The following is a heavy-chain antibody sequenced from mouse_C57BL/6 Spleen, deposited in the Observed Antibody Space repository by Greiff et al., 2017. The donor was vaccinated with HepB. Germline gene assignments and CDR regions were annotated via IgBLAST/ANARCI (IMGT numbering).Heavy chain of an antibody. CDR2: IHPNSGST. CDR1: GYTFTSYW. V-gene: IGHV1-64*01. J-gene: IGHJ2*01. CDR3: AREDYGSSYYFDY. D-gene: IGHD1-1*01. Sequence: VQLQQPGAELVKPGASVKLSCKASGYTFTSYWMHWVKQRPGQGLEWIGMIHPNSGSTNYNEKFKSKATLTVDKSSSTAYRQLSSLTSEDSAVYYWAREDYGSSYYFDYWGQGTTLTVSS.